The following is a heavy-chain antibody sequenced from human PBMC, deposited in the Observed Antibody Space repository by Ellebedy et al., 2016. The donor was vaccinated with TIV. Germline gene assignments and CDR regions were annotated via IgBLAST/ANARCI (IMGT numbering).Heavy chain of an antibody. J-gene: IGHJ5*02. CDR3: ARDLKRFSRWFDP. D-gene: IGHD3-3*01. CDR1: GFTFSSYW. V-gene: IGHV3-7*03. Sequence: GGSLRLSXAASGFTFSSYWMSWVRQAPGKGLEWVANIKQDGSEKYYVDSVKGRFTISRDNAKNSLYLQMNSLRAEDTAVYYCARDLKRFSRWFDPWGQGTLVTVSS. CDR2: IKQDGSEK.